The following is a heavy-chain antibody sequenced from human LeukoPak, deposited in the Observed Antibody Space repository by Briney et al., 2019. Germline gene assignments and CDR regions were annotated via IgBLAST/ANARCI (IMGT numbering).Heavy chain of an antibody. Sequence: SVKASCKASGGTFSSYAISWVRQAPGQGLEWMGRIIPIFGTANYAQKFQGRVTITTDESTSTAYMELSSLRSEDTAVYYCARDSGPTRGYSGYDKLGHYYYMDVWGKGTTVTVSS. V-gene: IGHV1-69*05. J-gene: IGHJ6*03. CDR3: ARDSGPTRGYSGYDKLGHYYYMDV. CDR1: GGTFSSYA. D-gene: IGHD5-12*01. CDR2: IIPIFGTA.